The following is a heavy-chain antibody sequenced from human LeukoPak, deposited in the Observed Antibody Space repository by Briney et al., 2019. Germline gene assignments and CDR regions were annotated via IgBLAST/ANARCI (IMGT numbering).Heavy chain of an antibody. V-gene: IGHV4-34*01. CDR1: GGSFSGYY. J-gene: IGHJ3*02. CDR2: INHSGSI. Sequence: SETLSLTCAVYGGSFSGYYWNWIRQPPGKGLEWIGEINHSGSINYNPSLKSRVTISVDTSKNQFSLNLSSVTAADTAVYYCARLDKHATDAFDIWGQGTMVTVSS. D-gene: IGHD3-22*01. CDR3: ARLDKHATDAFDI.